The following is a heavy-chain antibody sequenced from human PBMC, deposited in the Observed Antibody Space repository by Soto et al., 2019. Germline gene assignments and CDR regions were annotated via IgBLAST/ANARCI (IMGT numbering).Heavy chain of an antibody. V-gene: IGHV3-48*03. D-gene: IGHD3-10*01. CDR1: RFTFSRFE. J-gene: IGHJ4*02. CDR2: TRTSGSNT. Sequence: PGGSMRLSCAASRFTFSRFELHWVRPAPGKGLEWISYTRTSGSNTYYASSMEGRFTISRDNANNSVYLQMDRLRAEDMALYYSTSAAWFPGLSFFWGQGALVTVSS. CDR3: TSAAWFPGLSFF.